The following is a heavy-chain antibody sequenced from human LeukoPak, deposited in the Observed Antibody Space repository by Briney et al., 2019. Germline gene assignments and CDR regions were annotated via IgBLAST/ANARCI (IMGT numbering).Heavy chain of an antibody. CDR2: ISGSGGST. V-gene: IGHV3-23*01. CDR1: GFTFSSYA. J-gene: IGHJ4*02. D-gene: IGHD3-22*01. Sequence: PGGSLRLSCAASGFTFSSYAMSWVRQAPGKGLEWVSAISGSGGSTYYADSVKGRFTISRDNSKNTLYLQMNSLRAEDTAVYYCARDPDYYDSSGALDYWGQGTLVTVSS. CDR3: ARDPDYYDSSGALDY.